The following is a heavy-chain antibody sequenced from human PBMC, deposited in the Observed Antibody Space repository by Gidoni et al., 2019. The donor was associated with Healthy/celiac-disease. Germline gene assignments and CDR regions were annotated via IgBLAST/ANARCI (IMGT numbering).Heavy chain of an antibody. Sequence: QLQLQESGPGLVKPSETLSLTCTVSGGSISSSSYYWGWIRQPPGKGLEWIGSIYYSGSTYYNPSLKSRVTISVDTSKNQFSLKLSSVTAADTAVYYCASRGDIVVVVAATNFDYWGQGTLVTVSS. V-gene: IGHV4-39*01. CDR2: IYYSGST. CDR1: GGSISSSSYY. J-gene: IGHJ4*02. CDR3: ASRGDIVVVVAATNFDY. D-gene: IGHD2-15*01.